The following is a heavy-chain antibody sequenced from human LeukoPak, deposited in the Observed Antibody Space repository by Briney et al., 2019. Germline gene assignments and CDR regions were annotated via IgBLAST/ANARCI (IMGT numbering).Heavy chain of an antibody. CDR2: MNPNSGNT. CDR1: GYTFTSYD. CDR3: ARYGYTIFGVVSSQYYMDV. V-gene: IGHV1-8*01. D-gene: IGHD3-3*01. J-gene: IGHJ6*03. Sequence: ASVKVSCKASGYTFTSYDINWVRQATGQGLEWMGWMNPNSGNTGYAQKLQGRVTMTTDTSTSTAYMELRSLRSDDTAVYYCARYGYTIFGVVSSQYYMDVWGKGTTVTVSS.